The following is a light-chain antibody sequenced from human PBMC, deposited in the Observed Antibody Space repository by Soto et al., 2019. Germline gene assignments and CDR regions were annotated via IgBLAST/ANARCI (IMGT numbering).Light chain of an antibody. CDR2: AAS. Sequence: DIQMTQSPSSLSASVGDRVTITCRASQSISSYLNWYQQKPGKAPKLLIYAASSLQSGVPSRFSGSGSGTEFTLTISSLQPEDSATYFCLQHNTYPRTFGQGTKVDIK. CDR1: QSISSY. CDR3: LQHNTYPRT. J-gene: IGKJ1*01. V-gene: IGKV1-17*01.